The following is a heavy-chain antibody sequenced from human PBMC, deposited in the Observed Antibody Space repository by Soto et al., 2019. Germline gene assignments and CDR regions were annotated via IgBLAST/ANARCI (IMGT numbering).Heavy chain of an antibody. D-gene: IGHD2-2*01. CDR2: ISYDGSNK. CDR3: AKDLARVVPAAFYYYYGMDV. Sequence: GGSLRLSCAASGFTFSSYGMHWVRQAPGKGLEWVAVISYDGSNKYYADSVKGRFTISRDNSKNTLYLQMNSLRAEDPAVYYCAKDLARVVPAAFYYYYGMDVWGQGTTVTVSS. CDR1: GFTFSSYG. J-gene: IGHJ6*02. V-gene: IGHV3-30*18.